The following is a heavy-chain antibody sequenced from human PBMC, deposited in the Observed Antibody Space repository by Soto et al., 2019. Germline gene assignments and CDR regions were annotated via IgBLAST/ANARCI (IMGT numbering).Heavy chain of an antibody. D-gene: IGHD6-13*01. V-gene: IGHV1-2*02. CDR3: ARDSSSWTLKRSDY. CDR2: INPNSGGT. J-gene: IGHJ4*02. CDR1: GYTFTGYY. Sequence: ASVKVSCKASGYTFTGYYMHWVRQAPGQGLEWMGWINPNSGGTNYAQKFQGRVTMTRDTPISTAYMELSRLRSDDTAVYYCARDSSSWTLKRSDYWGQGTLVTVSS.